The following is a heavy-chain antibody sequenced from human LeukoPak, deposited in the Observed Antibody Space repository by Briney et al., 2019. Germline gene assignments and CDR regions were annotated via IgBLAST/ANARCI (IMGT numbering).Heavy chain of an antibody. CDR1: GYSFTSYA. J-gene: IGHJ5*02. V-gene: IGHV7-4-1*02. CDR3: ARETHNSYDDYSRLDP. CDR2: INTNTGNP. Sequence: GASVKVSCKASGYSFTSYAMNWVRQAPGQGLEWMGWINTNTGNPTYAQGFTGRCVFSLDTSVSTAYLQISSLKAEDTAVYYCARETHNSYDDYSRLDPWGQGTLVTVSS. D-gene: IGHD4-17*01.